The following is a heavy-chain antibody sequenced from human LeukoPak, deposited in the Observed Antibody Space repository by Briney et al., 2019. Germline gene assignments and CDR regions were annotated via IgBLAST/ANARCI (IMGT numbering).Heavy chain of an antibody. CDR2: INWNGGST. D-gene: IGHD5-12*01. CDR1: GFTFDDYG. CDR3: ARGPSGYHNT. Sequence: GGALRLSCAASGFTFDDYGMSWVRQTPGKGLEWVSGINWNGGSTGYADSVKGRFTISRDNAKNSLYLQMNSLRAEDTAVYYCARGPSGYHNTGGQGTLVTVSS. V-gene: IGHV3-20*04. J-gene: IGHJ4*02.